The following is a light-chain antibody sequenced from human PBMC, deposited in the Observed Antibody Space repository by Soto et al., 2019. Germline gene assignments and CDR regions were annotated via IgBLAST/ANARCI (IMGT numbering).Light chain of an antibody. V-gene: IGKV1-9*01. J-gene: IGKJ4*01. CDR2: DAS. Sequence: LTQSPSSLSASVGDRVTITCRASQGISSYLGWYQQKPGKAPNLLIYDASTLHSGVPSRFSGGGSGTDFTLTISSLQPEYFATYYCQQVNVYPSTFGGGTKVDIK. CDR3: QQVNVYPST. CDR1: QGISSY.